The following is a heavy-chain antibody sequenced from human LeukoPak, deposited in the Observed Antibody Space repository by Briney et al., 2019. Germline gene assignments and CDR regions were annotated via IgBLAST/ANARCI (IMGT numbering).Heavy chain of an antibody. Sequence: ASVKVSFKASGYTFTGYGISWVRQAPGQGLEWMGWISPHNGNTNYAQKLQGRVTMTTDTSTSTAYMELRSLRSDDTAVYYCATCRSGGSRSSSSFDYWGQGTLVTVSS. D-gene: IGHD2-15*01. V-gene: IGHV1-18*01. J-gene: IGHJ4*02. CDR2: ISPHNGNT. CDR1: GYTFTGYG. CDR3: ATCRSGGSRSSSSFDY.